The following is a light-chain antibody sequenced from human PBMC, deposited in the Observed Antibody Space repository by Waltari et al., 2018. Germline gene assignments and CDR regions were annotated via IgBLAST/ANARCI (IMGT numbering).Light chain of an antibody. J-gene: IGLJ2*01. CDR1: SSDVGGYNY. Sequence: QSALTQPASVSGSPGKSSSISCTGTSSDVGGYNYVSWYQQHPGKVPKLMIYDVSNQPSGVSNRFSGSKSGNTASLTISGLQAEDEADYYCSSYTSSRSRVFGGGTKLTVL. CDR2: DVS. V-gene: IGLV2-14*03. CDR3: SSYTSSRSRV.